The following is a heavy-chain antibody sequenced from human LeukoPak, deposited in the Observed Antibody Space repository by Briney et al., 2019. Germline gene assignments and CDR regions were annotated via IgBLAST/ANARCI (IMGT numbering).Heavy chain of an antibody. V-gene: IGHV3-23*01. D-gene: IGHD5-18*01. CDR2: ISGGGGNS. CDR3: AKGGYSYGSRWFDP. J-gene: IGHJ5*02. Sequence: PGGSLRLSRVASGFTFGSYGMSWVRQAPGKGLEWVSGISGGGGNSDYADSVKGRFTISRNDSNNTLYLQMTSLGADDTAVYYCAKGGYSYGSRWFDPWGQGTLVTVSS. CDR1: GFTFGSYG.